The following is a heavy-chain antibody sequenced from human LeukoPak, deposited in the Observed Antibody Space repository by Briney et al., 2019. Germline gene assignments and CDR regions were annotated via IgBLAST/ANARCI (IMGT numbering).Heavy chain of an antibody. D-gene: IGHD3-22*01. V-gene: IGHV1-18*01. J-gene: IGHJ4*02. CDR1: GYTFTSYG. CDR3: ARDQDRYYYDRFDY. Sequence: GASVKVSCKASGYTFTSYGIGWVGQAPGQGVGGMGGISAYNGNTNYAQKLQGRVTMTTDTSTSTAYMELRSLRSDDTAVYYCARDQDRYYYDRFDYWGQGTLVTVSS. CDR2: ISAYNGNT.